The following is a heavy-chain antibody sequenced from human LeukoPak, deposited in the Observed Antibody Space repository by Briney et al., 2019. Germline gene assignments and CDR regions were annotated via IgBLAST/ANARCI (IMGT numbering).Heavy chain of an antibody. V-gene: IGHV4-34*01. J-gene: IGHJ4*02. Sequence: SETLSLTCAVYGGSFSGYYWSWIRQPPGKGLEWIGEINHSGSTNYNPSLKSRVTISVDTSKNQFSLKLSSVTAADTAVYYCARMSGVGTTASDYWGQGTLVTVSS. D-gene: IGHD1-26*01. CDR3: ARMSGVGTTASDY. CDR2: INHSGST. CDR1: GGSFSGYY.